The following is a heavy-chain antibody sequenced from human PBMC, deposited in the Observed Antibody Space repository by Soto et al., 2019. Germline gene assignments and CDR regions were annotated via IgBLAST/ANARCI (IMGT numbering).Heavy chain of an antibody. J-gene: IGHJ6*02. CDR2: INYDGYS. D-gene: IGHD3-10*01. CDR3: ARHGFGPLHGLVDV. Sequence: QVQLQESGPGLVKPSETLSLTCTVSGGSITNYYCSWFRQPPGKGLEWIGYINYDGYSAYNLSLKGRVTLSMDTSKTRFSLMLESVTATDTAVYYCARHGFGPLHGLVDVWCQGTTVIVSS. V-gene: IGHV4-59*08. CDR1: GGSITNYY.